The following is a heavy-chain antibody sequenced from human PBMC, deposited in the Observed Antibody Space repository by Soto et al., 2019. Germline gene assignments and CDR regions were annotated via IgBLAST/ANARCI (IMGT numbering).Heavy chain of an antibody. CDR1: GGSISSEYFH. V-gene: IGHV4-30-4*08. J-gene: IGHJ6*02. D-gene: IGHD2-21*02. Sequence: QVQLQQSGPGLVEPSQTLSLTCAVSGGSISSEYFHWTWIRQSPGKGLEWIGYIHYTGSIMYNPSIKSRLTMAVETTKNQFSLQLTSVTAADTAVYFCAREDDGGDRDYYGLDVWGQGTTVTVSS. CDR2: IHYTGSI. CDR3: AREDDGGDRDYYGLDV.